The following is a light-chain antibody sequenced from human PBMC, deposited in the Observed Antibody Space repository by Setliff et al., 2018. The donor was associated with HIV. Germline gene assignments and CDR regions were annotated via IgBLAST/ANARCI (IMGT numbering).Light chain of an antibody. CDR2: QAT. Sequence: RDVGRYNLVSWYQQHPGKAPKLMIYQATKRPSGVSNRFSGSKSGNTASLTISGLQAEDEADYYCCSNTGSNTYVFGTGTKVTVL. J-gene: IGLJ1*01. V-gene: IGLV2-23*01. CDR3: CSNTGSNTYV. CDR1: RDVGRYNL.